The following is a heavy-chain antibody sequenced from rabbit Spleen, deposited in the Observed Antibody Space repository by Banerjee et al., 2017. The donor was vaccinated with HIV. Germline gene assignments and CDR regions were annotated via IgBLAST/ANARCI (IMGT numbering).Heavy chain of an antibody. CDR1: GVSFSSSSY. CDR2: IDSGSSGFT. J-gene: IGHJ6*01. CDR3: ARDTSSSFSSYGMDL. D-gene: IGHD1-1*01. V-gene: IGHV1S40*01. Sequence: QSLEESGGDLVKPGAPLTLTCTASGVSFSSSSYMCWVRQAPGKGLEWIACIDSGSSGFTYFATWAKGRFTCSKTSSTTVTLQMTRLTAADTATYFCARDTSSSFSSYGMDLWGQGTLVTVS.